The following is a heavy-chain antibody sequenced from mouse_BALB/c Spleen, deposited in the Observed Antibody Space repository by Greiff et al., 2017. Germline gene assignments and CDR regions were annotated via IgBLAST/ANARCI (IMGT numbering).Heavy chain of an antibody. V-gene: IGHV1-54*01. Sequence: VQLQQSGAELVRPGTSVKVSCKASGYAFTNYLIEWVKQRPGQGLEWIGVINPGSGGTNYNEKFKGKATLTADKSSSTAYMQLSSLTSDDSAVYFCARNWDSAMDYWGQGTSVTVSS. CDR2: INPGSGGT. CDR3: ARNWDSAMDY. D-gene: IGHD4-1*01. CDR1: GYAFTNYL. J-gene: IGHJ4*01.